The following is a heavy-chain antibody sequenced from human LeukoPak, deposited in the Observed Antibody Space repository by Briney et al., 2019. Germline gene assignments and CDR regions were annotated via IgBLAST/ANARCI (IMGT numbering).Heavy chain of an antibody. Sequence: GGSLRLSCAASGFTFSSYSMNWVRQAPGKGLEWVSSISSSSSYIYYADSVKGRFTISRDNAKNSLYLQMNSLRAEDTAVYYCARDHENSDYGDYYYMDVWGKGTTVTVSS. CDR3: ARDHENSDYGDYYYMDV. CDR2: ISSSSSYI. CDR1: GFTFSSYS. D-gene: IGHD3-16*01. V-gene: IGHV3-21*01. J-gene: IGHJ6*03.